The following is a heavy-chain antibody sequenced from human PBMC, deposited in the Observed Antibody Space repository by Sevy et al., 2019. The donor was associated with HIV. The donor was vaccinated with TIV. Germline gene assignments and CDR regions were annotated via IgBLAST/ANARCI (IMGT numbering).Heavy chain of an antibody. V-gene: IGHV1-24*01. J-gene: IGHJ6*02. Sequence: ASVKVSCKVSGYTLTKLPMHWVRQAPGKGLEWMGGFDPEDGETIYAQRFQGRVTMTEDTSTDTAYIELSSLRSEDTAVYYCATLDLWTVNPIYGTDVWGQGTTVTVSS. D-gene: IGHD3-9*01. CDR1: GYTLTKLP. CDR3: ATLDLWTVNPIYGTDV. CDR2: FDPEDGET.